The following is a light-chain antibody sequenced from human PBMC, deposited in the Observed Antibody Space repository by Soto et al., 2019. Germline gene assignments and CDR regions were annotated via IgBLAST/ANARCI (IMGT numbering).Light chain of an antibody. V-gene: IGKV3-20*01. Sequence: EIVLTQSPGTLSLSPGERATLSCRASQSVSSSYLAWYQQKPGQAPRLLIYGASSRATGIPDRFSGSGSGTDFTLTISRLEPEDXAVYXCQQYGSSSYTFGQGTKLEIK. J-gene: IGKJ2*01. CDR3: QQYGSSSYT. CDR1: QSVSSSY. CDR2: GAS.